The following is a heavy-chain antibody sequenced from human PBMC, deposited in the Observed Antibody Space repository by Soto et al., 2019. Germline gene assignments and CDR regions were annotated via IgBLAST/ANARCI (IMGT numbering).Heavy chain of an antibody. D-gene: IGHD2-15*01. CDR3: ARGDREDIAVVIGVRPGEYGVDV. V-gene: IGHV3-30-3*01. J-gene: IGHJ6*02. Sequence: GGSLRLSCAASGFTFRSYAMHWVRQAPGKGLECVAVISYDGSNKFYRDYVKGRFTISGDNSKNTLYLQINSLRFEDTAVYYCARGDREDIAVVIGVRPGEYGVDVWGQGTTVTVSS. CDR2: ISYDGSNK. CDR1: GFTFRSYA.